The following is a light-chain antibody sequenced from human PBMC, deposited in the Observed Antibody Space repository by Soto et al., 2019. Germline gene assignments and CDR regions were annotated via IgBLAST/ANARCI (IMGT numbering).Light chain of an antibody. CDR1: QSVSSSY. V-gene: IGKV3-20*01. CDR3: QQYGSSPFT. J-gene: IGKJ3*01. Sequence: EIVLTQSPGTLSLSPGERATLSCRASQSVSSSYLAWYQQKPGQAPRLLIYGASSRATGIPDGFSGSGSGTDFTLTISRLEPEDFAVYYCQQYGSSPFTFGPGTKVEIK. CDR2: GAS.